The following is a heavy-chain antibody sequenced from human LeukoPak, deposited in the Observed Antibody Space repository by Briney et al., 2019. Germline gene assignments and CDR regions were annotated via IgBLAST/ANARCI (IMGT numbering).Heavy chain of an antibody. J-gene: IGHJ4*02. D-gene: IGHD1-26*01. V-gene: IGHV3-7*01. CDR2: IKQDGSEK. Sequence: GGSLRLSCEASGFPFSNYWMSWVRQAPGKGLEWVANIKQDGSEKFYVDSVKGRFTISRDNAKNSLYLQMNSLRAEDTALYYCASLNWWEKTLIDYWGQGTLVTVSS. CDR3: ASLNWWEKTLIDY. CDR1: GFPFSNYW.